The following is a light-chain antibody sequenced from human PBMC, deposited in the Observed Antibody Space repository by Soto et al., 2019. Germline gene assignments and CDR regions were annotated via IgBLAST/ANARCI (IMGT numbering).Light chain of an antibody. CDR2: LNSDGSH. V-gene: IGLV4-69*01. CDR3: QTWGTGIVV. CDR1: RGHSSYA. J-gene: IGLJ2*01. Sequence: QPVLTQSPSASASLGASVKLTCTLSRGHSSYAIAWHQQQPEKGPRYLMKLNSDGSHSKGDGIPDRFSGSSSGAERYLTISSLQSEDEADYYCQTWGTGIVVSGGGTKLTVL.